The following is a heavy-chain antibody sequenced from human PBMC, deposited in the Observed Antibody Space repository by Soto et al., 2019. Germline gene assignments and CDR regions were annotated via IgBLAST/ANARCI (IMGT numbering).Heavy chain of an antibody. Sequence: QVQLQESGPGLVKPSETLSLTCTVSGGSISSYYWSWIRQPPGKGLEWIGYIYYSGSTNYNPSLKSRVTISVETSKNQFSLKLSSVTAADTAVYYCARGVGTNYYDSSGYYFPAFDIWGQGTMVTVSS. CDR2: IYYSGST. J-gene: IGHJ3*02. D-gene: IGHD3-22*01. CDR3: ARGVGTNYYDSSGYYFPAFDI. CDR1: GGSISSYY. V-gene: IGHV4-59*01.